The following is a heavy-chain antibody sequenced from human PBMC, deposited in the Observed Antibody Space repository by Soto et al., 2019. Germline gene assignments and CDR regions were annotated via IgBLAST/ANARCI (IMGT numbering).Heavy chain of an antibody. Sequence: EVQLLESGGGLVQPGGSLRLSCAASGFTFSSYAMSWVRQAPGKGLEWVSAISGSGGSTYYADSAKGRFTISRDNSKNTLYLQLNSLRVEDTAVYYCAKDVVPAAIPGVTDYWGQRTLVTVSS. D-gene: IGHD2-2*02. CDR1: GFTFSSYA. CDR3: AKDVVPAAIPGVTDY. J-gene: IGHJ4*02. V-gene: IGHV3-23*01. CDR2: ISGSGGST.